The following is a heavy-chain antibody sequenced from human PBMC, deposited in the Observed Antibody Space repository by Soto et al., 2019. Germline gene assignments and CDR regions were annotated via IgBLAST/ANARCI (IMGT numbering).Heavy chain of an antibody. V-gene: IGHV4-4*01. CDR1: GVSISSGNW. CDR2: IFHDGTA. J-gene: IGHJ4*02. D-gene: IGHD2-8*01. CDR3: ARLVYDTRLNYMYFDF. Sequence: LSLTCAVSGVSISSGNWWTWVRQTPQRGLEYIGEIFHDGTANYYPSFERRVAISVDTSKDQLSLKLTSVTAADTAIYFCARLVYDTRLNYMYFDFWGQGALVTVSS.